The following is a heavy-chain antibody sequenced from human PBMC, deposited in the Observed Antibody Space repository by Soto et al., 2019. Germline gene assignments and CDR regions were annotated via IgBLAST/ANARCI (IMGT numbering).Heavy chain of an antibody. CDR1: GGSISSSNW. Sequence: SETLSLTGAVSGGSISSSNWRSCFRQPPVKGLEWIGEIYHSGSTNYNPSLKSRVTISVDKSKNQFSLKLSSVTAADTAVYYCARAWSGNYYDSSGYYYGAFDIWGQGTMVTVSS. CDR2: IYHSGST. V-gene: IGHV4-4*02. J-gene: IGHJ3*02. CDR3: ARAWSGNYYDSSGYYYGAFDI. D-gene: IGHD3-22*01.